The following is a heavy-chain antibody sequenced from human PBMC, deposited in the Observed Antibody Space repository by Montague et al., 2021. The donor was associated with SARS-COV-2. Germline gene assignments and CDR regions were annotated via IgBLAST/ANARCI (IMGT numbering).Heavy chain of an antibody. CDR1: TEAFNGYY. V-gene: IGHV4-34*01. D-gene: IGHD5/OR15-5a*01. Sequence: SETLSLTCAVYTEAFNGYYWTWIRRPPGKGLEWIGEVSHPGSAKYNPSLKSRVTISVDTYRKQVSLRLTSVTAADTATYYCARGVYNSVIIVVSLRYYFDYWGQGNMVAVSA. J-gene: IGHJ4*02. CDR2: VSHPGSA. CDR3: ARGVYNSVIIVVSLRYYFDY.